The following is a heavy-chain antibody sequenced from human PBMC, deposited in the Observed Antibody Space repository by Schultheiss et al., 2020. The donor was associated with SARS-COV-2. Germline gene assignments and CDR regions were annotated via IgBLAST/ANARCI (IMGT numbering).Heavy chain of an antibody. V-gene: IGHV3-33*08. D-gene: IGHD2-8*01. Sequence: GGSLRLSCAASGFTFDDYAMHWVRQAPGKGLEWVAVIWYDGSNKYYADSVKGRFTISRDNSKNTLYLQMNSLRAEDTAVYYCARERCTNGVCWDAFDIWGQGTMVTVSS. CDR1: GFTFDDYA. J-gene: IGHJ3*02. CDR2: IWYDGSNK. CDR3: ARERCTNGVCWDAFDI.